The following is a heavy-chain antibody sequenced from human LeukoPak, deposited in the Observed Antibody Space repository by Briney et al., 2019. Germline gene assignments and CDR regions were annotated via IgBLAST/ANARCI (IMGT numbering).Heavy chain of an antibody. J-gene: IGHJ4*02. CDR1: GFTFSGHS. Sequence: PGGSLRLSCVASGFTFSGHSMSWVRQASGQGLEWVSSIYISGDSTFFADSVKGRFTISRDNSKNTVYLQMNSLKAEDTAVYYCARVHYYGSGSYYDMRGPGTLVTVSS. CDR3: ARVHYYGSGSYYDM. D-gene: IGHD3-10*01. CDR2: IYISGDST. V-gene: IGHV3-23*01.